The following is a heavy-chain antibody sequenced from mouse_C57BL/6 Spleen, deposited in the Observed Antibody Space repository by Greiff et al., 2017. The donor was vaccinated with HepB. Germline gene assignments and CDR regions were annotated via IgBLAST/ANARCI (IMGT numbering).Heavy chain of an antibody. Sequence: QVQLQQSGAELVRPGTSVKLSCKASGYTFTSYWMHWVKQRPGQGLEWIGVIDPSDSYTNYNQKFKGKATLTVDTSSSTAYMQLSSLTSEDSAVYYCARTYDYDGYYDAMDYWGQGTSVTVSS. CDR3: ARTYDYDGYYDAMDY. V-gene: IGHV1-59*01. CDR2: IDPSDSYT. D-gene: IGHD2-4*01. CDR1: GYTFTSYW. J-gene: IGHJ4*01.